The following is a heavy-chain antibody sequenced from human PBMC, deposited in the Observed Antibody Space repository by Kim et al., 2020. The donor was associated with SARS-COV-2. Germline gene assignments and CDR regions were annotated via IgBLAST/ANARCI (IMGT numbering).Heavy chain of an antibody. J-gene: IGHJ2*01. V-gene: IGHV3-64D*06. CDR3: GTTTVMSHRYFER. Sequence: YADTVKGRFTIPRDNSKSTLYLQMGILGAEDTAVYYCGTTTVMSHRYFERWGRGTLVTVSS. D-gene: IGHD4-4*01.